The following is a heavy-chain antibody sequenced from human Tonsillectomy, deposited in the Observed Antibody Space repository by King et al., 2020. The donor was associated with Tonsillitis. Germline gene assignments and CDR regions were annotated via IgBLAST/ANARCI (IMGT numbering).Heavy chain of an antibody. D-gene: IGHD3-16*02. CDR2: ISGSGGTT. V-gene: IGHV3-23*04. CDR1: GFTFSSYA. Sequence: VQLVESGGGLVQPGGSLRLSCAASGFTFSSYAMSWVRQAPGKGLEWVSAISGSGGTTYYADSVKGRFTISRDNSKNTLYLQMNSLRAEDTAVYHCARGGYMITFGGVIVSDYYCYMDVWGKGTTVTVSS. CDR3: ARGGYMITFGGVIVSDYYCYMDV. J-gene: IGHJ6*03.